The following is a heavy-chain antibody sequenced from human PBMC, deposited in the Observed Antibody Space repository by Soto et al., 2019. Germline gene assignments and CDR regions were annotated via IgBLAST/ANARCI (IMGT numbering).Heavy chain of an antibody. Sequence: PSETLSLTCTVSGGSISSSSYYWGWIRQPPGKGLEWIGSIYYSGSTYYNPSLKSRVTISVDTSKNQFSLKLSFVTAADTAVYFCARSYTGRGYPGHLDSWGRGTLVTVSS. J-gene: IGHJ4*02. CDR3: ARSYTGRGYPGHLDS. CDR2: IYYSGST. CDR1: GGSISSSSYY. V-gene: IGHV4-39*01. D-gene: IGHD5-12*01.